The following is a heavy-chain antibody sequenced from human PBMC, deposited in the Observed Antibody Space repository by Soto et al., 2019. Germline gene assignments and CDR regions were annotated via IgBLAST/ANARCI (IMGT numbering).Heavy chain of an antibody. J-gene: IGHJ4*02. CDR2: IKQGGSWK. Sequence: GGSLRLSCATSGYTFRSYWMSWVRQAPGKGPECVANIKQGGSWKQYVDYVMGRFTVTRDNAKKSLDLQMNSLRVEDTAVYYCARAEDYDYWSGPPKYFDNLGQVTQVTFSS. D-gene: IGHD3-3*01. V-gene: IGHV3-7*03. CDR1: GYTFRSYW. CDR3: ARAEDYDYWSGPPKYFDN.